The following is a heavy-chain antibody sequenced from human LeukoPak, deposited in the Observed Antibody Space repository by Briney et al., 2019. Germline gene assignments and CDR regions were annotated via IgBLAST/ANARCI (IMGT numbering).Heavy chain of an antibody. Sequence: GGSLRLSCAASGFSFSSYSMNWVRQAPGKGLEWVSYISSSSGSIYYADSVKGRFTISRDNAKNSLYLQMSSLRDEDTAVYYCAKPYYGSGSYYGFNYYAFDYWGQGTLVTVSS. V-gene: IGHV3-48*02. CDR2: ISSSSGSI. D-gene: IGHD3-10*01. CDR1: GFSFSSYS. CDR3: AKPYYGSGSYYGFNYYAFDY. J-gene: IGHJ4*02.